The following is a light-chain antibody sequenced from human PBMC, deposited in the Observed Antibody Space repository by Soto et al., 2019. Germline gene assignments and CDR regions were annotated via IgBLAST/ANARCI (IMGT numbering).Light chain of an antibody. CDR2: DVS. J-gene: IGKJ1*01. Sequence: DIQMTQSPSTVSAYVGDSVTITCRASQSITTWLAWYQQRPGKAPKLLIYDVSSLQSGVPSRFSGSGSGTEFTLTISILQPVDFETYYCQHNKKYSPWTFVEGTKVEI. CDR3: QHNKKYSPWT. V-gene: IGKV1-5*01. CDR1: QSITTW.